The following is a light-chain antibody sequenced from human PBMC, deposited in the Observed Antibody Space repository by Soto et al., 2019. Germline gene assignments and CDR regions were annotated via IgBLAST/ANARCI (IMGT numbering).Light chain of an antibody. CDR3: QHYSTVWS. CDR1: QSISSG. Sequence: DIQMTQSPSTLSASVGDRVTIACRASQSISSGLAWYQQKPGKAPKLLIYDASTMESGVPSRFTGSGSGTEFTLTISSLQPDDFATYWCQHYSTVWSFGQGTKVEIK. J-gene: IGKJ1*01. CDR2: DAS. V-gene: IGKV1-5*01.